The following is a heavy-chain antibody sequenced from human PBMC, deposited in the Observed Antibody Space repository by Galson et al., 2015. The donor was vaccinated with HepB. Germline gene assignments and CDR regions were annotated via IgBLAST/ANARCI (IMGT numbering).Heavy chain of an antibody. CDR1: GFSLSTSGVG. J-gene: IGHJ5*02. Sequence: ALVKPTQTLTLTCTFSGFSLSTSGVGVGWIRQPPGKALEWLALIYWDDDKRYSPSLKSRLTITKDTSKNQVVLTMTNMDPVDTATYYCAHSTLLLWFGELVGWFDPWGQGTLVTVSS. D-gene: IGHD3-10*01. CDR2: IYWDDDK. CDR3: AHSTLLLWFGELVGWFDP. V-gene: IGHV2-5*02.